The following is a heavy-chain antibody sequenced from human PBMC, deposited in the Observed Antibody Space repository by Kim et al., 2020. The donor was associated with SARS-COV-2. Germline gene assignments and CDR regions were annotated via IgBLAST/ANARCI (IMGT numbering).Heavy chain of an antibody. CDR2: IIPIFGTA. CDR1: GGTFSSYA. D-gene: IGHD4-17*01. Sequence: SVKVSCKASGGTFSSYAISWVRQAPGQGLEWMGGIIPIFGTANYAQKFQGRVTITADKSTSTAYMELSSLRSEDTAVYYCARTVTIDNWFEPWGEGTLVTVSS. J-gene: IGHJ5*02. CDR3: ARTVTIDNWFEP. V-gene: IGHV1-69*06.